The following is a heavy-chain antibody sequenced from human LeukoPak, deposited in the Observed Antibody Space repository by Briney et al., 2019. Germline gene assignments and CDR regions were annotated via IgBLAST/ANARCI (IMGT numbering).Heavy chain of an antibody. CDR1: DGSISSGGYS. CDR2: IYHSGST. D-gene: IGHD4-23*01. CDR3: ARAGYGGNSLFDY. V-gene: IGHV4-30-2*01. Sequence: PSQTLSLTCAVSDGSISSGGYSWSWIRQPPGKGLEWIGYIYHSGSTYYNPSLKSRVTISVDRSKNQFSLKLSSVTAADTAVYYCARAGYGGNSLFDYWGQGTLVTASS. J-gene: IGHJ4*02.